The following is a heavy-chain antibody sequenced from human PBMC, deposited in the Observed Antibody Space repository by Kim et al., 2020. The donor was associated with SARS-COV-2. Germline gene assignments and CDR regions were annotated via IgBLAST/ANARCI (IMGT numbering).Heavy chain of an antibody. Sequence: GGSLRLSCAASGFTFSSYGMHWVRQAPGKGLEWVAVISYDGSNKYYADSVKGRFTISRDNSKNTLYLQMNSLRAEDTAVYYCAKELSGYMGNHDAFDIWG. CDR2: ISYDGSNK. D-gene: IGHD3-22*01. CDR1: GFTFSSYG. J-gene: IGHJ3*02. CDR3: AKELSGYMGNHDAFDI. V-gene: IGHV3-30*18.